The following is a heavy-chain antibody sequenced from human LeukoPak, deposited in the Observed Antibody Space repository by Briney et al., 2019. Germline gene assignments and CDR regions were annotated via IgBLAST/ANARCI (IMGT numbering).Heavy chain of an antibody. CDR3: ARTGRLWLSPVDY. V-gene: IGHV4-59*08. CDR1: GGSISSYY. J-gene: IGHJ4*02. CDR2: IYYSGST. Sequence: SETLSLTCTVSGGSISSYYWSWIRQPPGKGLEWIGYIYYSGSTNYNPSLKSRVTISVDTSKNQFSLKLSSVTAADTAVYYCARTGRLWLSPVDYWGQGTLVTVSS. D-gene: IGHD3-22*01.